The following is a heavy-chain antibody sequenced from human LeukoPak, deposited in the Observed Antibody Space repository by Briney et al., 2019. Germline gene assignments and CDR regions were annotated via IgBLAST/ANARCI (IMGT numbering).Heavy chain of an antibody. D-gene: IGHD3-3*01. CDR3: AQITWLLYDLGWFDP. CDR2: IYSGGST. Sequence: PGGSLRLSCAASGFTVSSNYMSWVRQAPGKGLEWVSVIYSGGSTYYADSVKGRFTISRDNSKNTLYLQMNSLRAEDTAVYYCAQITWLLYDLGWFDPWGQGTLVTVSS. J-gene: IGHJ5*02. V-gene: IGHV3-66*01. CDR1: GFTVSSNY.